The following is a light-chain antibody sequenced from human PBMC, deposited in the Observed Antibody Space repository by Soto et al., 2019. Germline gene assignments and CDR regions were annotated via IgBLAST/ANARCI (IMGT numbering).Light chain of an antibody. Sequence: QSASVSGSPGQSITISCTATSSDVGGYNYVSWYQQHPGKAPKLMIYEVSNRPSGVSKRFSGSKSGNTASLTISGLQAEDEADYYCSSYTSSSTPYVVFGGGTKLTVL. V-gene: IGLV2-14*01. CDR1: SSDVGGYNY. CDR2: EVS. J-gene: IGLJ2*01. CDR3: SSYTSSSTPYVV.